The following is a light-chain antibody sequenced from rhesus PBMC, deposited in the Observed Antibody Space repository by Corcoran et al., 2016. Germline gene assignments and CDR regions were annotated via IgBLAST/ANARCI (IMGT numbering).Light chain of an antibody. CDR2: NAS. V-gene: IGKV1S14*01. CDR3: QQHNSYPFT. CDR1: QGISNY. Sequence: DIQMTQSPSSLSASVGDTVTITCRASQGISNYLAWYKQKPGKAPKPLIYNASNLESGVPSRCSGSGSGTDFTLTISRLQPEDFAIYYCQQHNSYPFTFGPGTKLDIK. J-gene: IGKJ3*01.